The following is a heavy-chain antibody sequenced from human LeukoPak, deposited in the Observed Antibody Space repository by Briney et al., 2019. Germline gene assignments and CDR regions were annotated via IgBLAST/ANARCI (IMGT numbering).Heavy chain of an antibody. CDR1: GGSISSYY. V-gene: IGHV4-59*08. CDR2: IYYSGST. CDR3: ARYSSSWYDY. J-gene: IGHJ4*02. D-gene: IGHD6-13*01. Sequence: SETLSLTCTVSGGSISSYYWSWTRQPPGKGLEWIGYIYYSGSTNYNPSLKSRVTISVDTSKNQFSLKLSSLTAADTAVYYCARYSSSWYDYWGQGTLVTVSS.